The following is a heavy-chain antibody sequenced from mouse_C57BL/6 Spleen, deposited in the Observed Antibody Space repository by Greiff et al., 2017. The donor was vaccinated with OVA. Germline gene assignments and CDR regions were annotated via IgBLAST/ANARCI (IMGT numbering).Heavy chain of an antibody. CDR1: GFTFSDYG. J-gene: IGHJ4*01. V-gene: IGHV5-17*01. D-gene: IGHD2-1*01. Sequence: DVKLVESGGGLVKPGGSLKLSCAASGFTFSDYGMHWVRQAPEKGLEWVAYISSGSSTIYYADTVKGRFTISRDNAKNTLFLQMTSLRSEDTAMYYCARPHGNYGAMDYWGQGTSVTVSS. CDR3: ARPHGNYGAMDY. CDR2: ISSGSSTI.